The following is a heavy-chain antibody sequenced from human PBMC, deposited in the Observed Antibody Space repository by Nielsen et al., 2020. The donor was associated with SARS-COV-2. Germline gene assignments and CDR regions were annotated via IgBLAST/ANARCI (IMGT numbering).Heavy chain of an antibody. Sequence: GESLKIPCTASGFTFGDYAMSWFRQAPGKGLEWVGFIRSKAYGGTTEYAASVKGRFTISRDDSKSIAYLQMNSLKTEDTAVYYCTRDPMLGYCSSTSCRRADAFDIWGQGTMVTVSS. J-gene: IGHJ3*02. V-gene: IGHV3-49*03. CDR1: GFTFGDYA. D-gene: IGHD2-2*01. CDR2: IRSKAYGGTT. CDR3: TRDPMLGYCSSTSCRRADAFDI.